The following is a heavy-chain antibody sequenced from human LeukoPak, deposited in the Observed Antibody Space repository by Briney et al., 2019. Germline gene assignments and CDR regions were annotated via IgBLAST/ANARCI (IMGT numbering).Heavy chain of an antibody. J-gene: IGHJ6*03. CDR1: DGSISSYY. CDR3: ARDSPYYYGSGSATYYMDV. Sequence: SETLSLTCTVSDGSISSYYWSWIRQPPGKGLEWIGYIYYSGSINYNPSLKSRVTISVDTSKNQFSLKLSSVTAADTAVYYCARDSPYYYGSGSATYYMDVWGKGTTVTISS. D-gene: IGHD3-10*01. CDR2: IYYSGSI. V-gene: IGHV4-59*01.